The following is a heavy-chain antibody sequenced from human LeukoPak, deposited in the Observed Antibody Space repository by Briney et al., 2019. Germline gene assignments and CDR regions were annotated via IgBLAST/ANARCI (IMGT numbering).Heavy chain of an antibody. Sequence: GASVKVSCKASGYTFTGYYMHWVRQAPGQGLEWTGWINPNSGGTNYAQKFQGRVTMTRDTSISTAYMELSRLRSDDTAVYYCAKLWFGDGSPFDYWGQGTLVTVSS. CDR1: GYTFTGYY. V-gene: IGHV1-2*02. CDR3: AKLWFGDGSPFDY. D-gene: IGHD3-10*01. CDR2: INPNSGGT. J-gene: IGHJ4*02.